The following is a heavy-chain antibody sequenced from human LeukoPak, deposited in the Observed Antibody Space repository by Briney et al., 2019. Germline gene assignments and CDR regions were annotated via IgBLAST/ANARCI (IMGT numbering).Heavy chain of an antibody. CDR2: VSASGTA. J-gene: IGHJ3*01. Sequence: SETLSLICSVSGVSITDYYWNWIRQPAGKGLGWIGRVSASGTANYNPSLKSRVTLSVDTAQNQSSLKLTSVTGADTAVYYCAREDVVVFAFDLWGQGTKVTVSS. CDR3: AREDVVVFAFDL. CDR1: GVSITDYY. D-gene: IGHD3-22*01. V-gene: IGHV4-4*07.